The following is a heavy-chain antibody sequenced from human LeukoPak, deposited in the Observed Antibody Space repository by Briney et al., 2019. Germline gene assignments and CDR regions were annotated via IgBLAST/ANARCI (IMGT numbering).Heavy chain of an antibody. Sequence: ASVKVSCKASGYTFTSYDINWVRQATGQGLEWMGWMNPNSGNTGYAHKFQGRVTMTRNTSISTAYMELSSLRSEDTAVYYCARVPTIFGVVIIRHYYYYGMDVWGQGTTVTVSS. CDR3: ARVPTIFGVVIIRHYYYYGMDV. CDR1: GYTFTSYD. V-gene: IGHV1-8*01. D-gene: IGHD3-3*01. CDR2: MNPNSGNT. J-gene: IGHJ6*02.